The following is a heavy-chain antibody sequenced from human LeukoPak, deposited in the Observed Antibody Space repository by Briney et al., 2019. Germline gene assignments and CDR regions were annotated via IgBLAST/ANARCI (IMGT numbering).Heavy chain of an antibody. CDR1: GGSISSYY. Sequence: SETLSLTCTVSGGSISSYYWSWIRQPPGKGLEWIGYIYYSGSTNYNPSLKSRVTMSVDTSKNQFSLKLSSVTAADTAVYYCARDSVGALDYWGQGTLVTVSS. D-gene: IGHD2-2*01. V-gene: IGHV4-59*12. CDR3: ARDSVGALDY. J-gene: IGHJ4*02. CDR2: IYYSGST.